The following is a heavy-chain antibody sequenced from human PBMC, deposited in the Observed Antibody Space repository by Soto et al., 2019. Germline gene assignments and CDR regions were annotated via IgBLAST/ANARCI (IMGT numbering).Heavy chain of an antibody. D-gene: IGHD6-19*01. CDR1: GFTFSSYA. CDR2: ISGSGGST. J-gene: IGHJ1*01. Sequence: VQLLESGGGLVQPGGSLRLSCAASGFTFSSYAMSWVRQAPGKGLEWVSAISGSGGSTYYADSVKGRFTISRDSSKSTLHLQINSLRAEDTAVYYCAKVAYSSGWYQYFQHWGQGTLVTVSS. CDR3: AKVAYSSGWYQYFQH. V-gene: IGHV3-23*01.